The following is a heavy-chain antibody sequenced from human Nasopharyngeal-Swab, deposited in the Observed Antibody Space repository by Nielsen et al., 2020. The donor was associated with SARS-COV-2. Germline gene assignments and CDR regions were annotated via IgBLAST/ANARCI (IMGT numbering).Heavy chain of an antibody. CDR2: ITPSGGST. D-gene: IGHD6-13*01. Sequence: ASVKVSCKASGYTFTSYHMHWVRQAPGQGLEWMGIITPSGGSTNYAQKFQGRVTITADKSTSTAYMELSSLRSEDTAVYYCAFGYSSSWYSDYWGQGTLVTVSS. J-gene: IGHJ4*02. CDR3: AFGYSSSWYSDY. CDR1: GYTFTSYH. V-gene: IGHV1-46*01.